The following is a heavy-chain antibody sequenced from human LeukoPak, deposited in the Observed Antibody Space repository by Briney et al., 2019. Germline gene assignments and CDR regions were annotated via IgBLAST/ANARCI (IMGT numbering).Heavy chain of an antibody. Sequence: PGGSLRLSCAASGFSVSSNYMSWVLQAPGKGLEWVSVIYSGGSTYYAESVKGRFTISRDNSKNTVYLEMNSLRVEDTAVYYCARDLVGYGSGSFDYWGQGTLVTVAS. V-gene: IGHV3-53*01. D-gene: IGHD3-10*01. CDR3: ARDLVGYGSGSFDY. CDR1: GFSVSSNY. J-gene: IGHJ4*02. CDR2: IYSGGST.